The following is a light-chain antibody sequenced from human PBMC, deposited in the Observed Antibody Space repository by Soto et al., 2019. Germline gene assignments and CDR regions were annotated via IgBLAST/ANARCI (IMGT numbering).Light chain of an antibody. CDR2: RNN. V-gene: IGLV1-47*01. CDR3: AAWDDSLSGPV. Sequence: QSVLTQPPSPSGTPGQRVTISCSGSSSNIGSNYVYWYQQLPGTAPKLLIYRNNQRPSGVPDRFSGSKSGTSASLPISGLRSEDEAEYYCAAWDDSLSGPVFGGGTKVTVL. J-gene: IGLJ2*01. CDR1: SSNIGSNY.